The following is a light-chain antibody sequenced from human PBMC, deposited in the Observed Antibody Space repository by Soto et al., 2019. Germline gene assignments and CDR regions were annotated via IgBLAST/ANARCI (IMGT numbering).Light chain of an antibody. Sequence: ESRLRWSPDNLYMSPGERATLSCRASQSVSNNYLAWYQQKPGQAPRLLIYGASNRATGIPDRFSGSGSGTDFTLTISRLEPEDFAVYYCQQYGSSGPSGQ. V-gene: IGKV3-20*01. CDR3: QQYGSSGP. CDR2: GAS. J-gene: IGKJ1*01. CDR1: QSVSNNY.